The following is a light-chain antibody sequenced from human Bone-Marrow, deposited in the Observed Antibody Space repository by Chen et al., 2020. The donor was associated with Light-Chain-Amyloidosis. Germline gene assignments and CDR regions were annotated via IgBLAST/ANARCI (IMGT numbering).Light chain of an antibody. CDR2: RDT. Sequence: SYELTQPPPVSVSPGQTASITCSGDDLPTKYAYWYQQKPGQAPGLVIHRDTERPSGISERFSGSSSGTTATLTISGVQAEDEADYHCQSADSSGTYEVIFGGGTKLTVL. CDR1: DLPTKY. J-gene: IGLJ2*01. V-gene: IGLV3-25*03. CDR3: QSADSSGTYEVI.